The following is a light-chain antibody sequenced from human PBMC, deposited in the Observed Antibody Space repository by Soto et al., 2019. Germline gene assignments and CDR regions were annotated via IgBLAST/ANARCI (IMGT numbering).Light chain of an antibody. V-gene: IGKV3-20*01. CDR1: QSVSSTY. CDR3: QQYGSSGT. Sequence: EIVLTQSPDTLSLSPVERATLSCTASQSVSSTYLAWYQQKPGQAPTLLIYGASSRAIGIPDRFSGSGSGTDFTLTISRLEPEDFAVYYCQQYGSSGTFGQGTKVDI. J-gene: IGKJ1*01. CDR2: GAS.